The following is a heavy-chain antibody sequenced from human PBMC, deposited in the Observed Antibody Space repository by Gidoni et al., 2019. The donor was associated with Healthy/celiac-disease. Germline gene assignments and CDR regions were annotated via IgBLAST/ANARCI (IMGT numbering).Heavy chain of an antibody. CDR3: ARGDIVVVKAPFDY. Sequence: EVQLVESGGGLVQPGGSLRLSCAASGFTFSSYWMSWVRQVPGKGLEWVANIKQDGSEKYYVDSVKGRFTISRDNAKNSLYLQMNSLRAEDTAVYYCARGDIVVVKAPFDYWGQGTLVTVSS. CDR1: GFTFSSYW. D-gene: IGHD2-15*01. V-gene: IGHV3-7*01. CDR2: IKQDGSEK. J-gene: IGHJ4*02.